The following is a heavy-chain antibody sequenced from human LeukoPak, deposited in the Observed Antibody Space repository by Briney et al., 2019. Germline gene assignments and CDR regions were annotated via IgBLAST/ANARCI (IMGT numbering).Heavy chain of an antibody. J-gene: IGHJ4*02. CDR3: ARDCSGGSCYCF. CDR2: IIPIFGTA. Sequence: SVKVSCKASGGTFSSYAISWVRQAPGQGLEWMGGIIPIFGTANYAQKFQGRVTITADESTSTAYMELSSLRSEDTAVYYCARDCSGGSCYCFWGQGTLVTVSS. D-gene: IGHD2-15*01. V-gene: IGHV1-69*13. CDR1: GGTFSSYA.